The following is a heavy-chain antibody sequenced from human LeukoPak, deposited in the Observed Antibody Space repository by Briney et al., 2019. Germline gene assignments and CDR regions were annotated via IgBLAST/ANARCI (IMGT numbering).Heavy chain of an antibody. D-gene: IGHD1-26*01. CDR1: GFTFSSYS. CDR2: ISSSSSYI. J-gene: IGHJ4*02. Sequence: GGSLRLSCAASGFTFSSYSMNWVRQAPGKGLEWVSSISSSSSYIYYADSVKGRFTISRDNAKNSLYLQMNSLRAEDTAVYYCAREAAGGATTTYYFDYWGQGTLVTVSS. CDR3: AREAAGGATTTYYFDY. V-gene: IGHV3-21*01.